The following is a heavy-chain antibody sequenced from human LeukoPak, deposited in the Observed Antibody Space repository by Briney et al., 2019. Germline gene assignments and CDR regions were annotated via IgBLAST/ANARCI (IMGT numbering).Heavy chain of an antibody. CDR3: ARAGPYWPRAFETCFDY. CDR1: GFTFSDYY. CDR2: ITSSGTTL. Sequence: GGSLRLSCEASGFTFSDYYMSWIRQAPGKGLEWVSHITSSGTTLYYADSVKGRFSISRDNAKNSLYLQMNSLRAEDTAFYYCARAGPYWPRAFETCFDYWGQGTLVTVSS. V-gene: IGHV3-11*01. D-gene: IGHD2-8*02. J-gene: IGHJ4*02.